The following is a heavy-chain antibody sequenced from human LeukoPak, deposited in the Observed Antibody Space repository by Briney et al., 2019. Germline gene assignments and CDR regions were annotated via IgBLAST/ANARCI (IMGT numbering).Heavy chain of an antibody. D-gene: IGHD2-15*01. J-gene: IGHJ4*02. CDR3: AKVVAPKYYFDY. V-gene: IGHV3-23*01. CDR1: GFAFGSEA. CDR2: ISPGGGTT. Sequence: PGGSLRLSCAVSGFAFGSEAMSWVRQSPARGLEWVASISPGGGTTYYADYVKGRFTISRDNSKNTLYLQMNSLRAEDTAVYYCAKVVAPKYYFDYWGQGTLVTVSS.